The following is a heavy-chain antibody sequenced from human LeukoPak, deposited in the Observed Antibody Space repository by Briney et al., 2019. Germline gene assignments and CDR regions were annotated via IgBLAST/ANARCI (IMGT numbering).Heavy chain of an antibody. V-gene: IGHV1-69*05. CDR3: ATIYGYCSGGSCYGGDYFDY. CDR2: IIPIFGTA. CDR1: GGTFSSYA. Sequence: SVKVSCKASGGTFSSYAISWVRQAPGQGLEWMGGIIPIFGTANYAQKFQGRVTITTDESTSTAYMELSSLRSEDTAVYYCATIYGYCSGGSCYGGDYFDYWGQGTLVTVFS. J-gene: IGHJ4*02. D-gene: IGHD2-15*01.